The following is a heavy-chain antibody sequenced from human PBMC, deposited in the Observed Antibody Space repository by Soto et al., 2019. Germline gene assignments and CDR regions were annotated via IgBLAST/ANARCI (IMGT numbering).Heavy chain of an antibody. CDR1: CGSVSVYY. J-gene: IGHJ4*02. D-gene: IGHD1-26*01. Sequence: PSETLSLTCTISCGSVSVYYWSWIRQSTGQGLEWIGYIYASGSPYYNPSLRSRVTISADTSKNQISLKLTSPTAADTAVYYCARGVGSSPPQYWGRGTLVTVSS. CDR2: IYASGSP. CDR3: ARGVGSSPPQY. V-gene: IGHV4-59*02.